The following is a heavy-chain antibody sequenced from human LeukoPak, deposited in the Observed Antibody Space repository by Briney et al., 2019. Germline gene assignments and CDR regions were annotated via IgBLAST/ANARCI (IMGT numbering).Heavy chain of an antibody. J-gene: IGHJ6*03. Sequence: KPSETLSLTCTVSGGSISSYYWSWVRQPAGKGLEWIGRIYTSGSTNYNPSLKSRVTMSVDTSKNQFSPKLSSVTAADTAVYYCARDRRRFGEMGYYYYYMDVWGKGTTVTVSS. CDR1: GGSISSYY. CDR3: ARDRRRFGEMGYYYYYMDV. V-gene: IGHV4-4*07. D-gene: IGHD3-10*01. CDR2: IYTSGST.